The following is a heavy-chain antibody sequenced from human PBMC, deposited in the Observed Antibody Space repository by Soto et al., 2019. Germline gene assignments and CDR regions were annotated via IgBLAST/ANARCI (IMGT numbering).Heavy chain of an antibody. V-gene: IGHV4-4*02. D-gene: IGHD2-15*01. CDR2: IHHRERN. CDR3: GCRVEDISYDYYGMDV. J-gene: IGHJ6*02. Sequence: NPAETLSLTCAVSGGSFRSNNCRFVVRQPPGKGREWIGEIHHRERNNLNPSLKSRVTISVDRSKNEFSLKVKSVTAADTAVYYCGCRVEDISYDYYGMDVWGQGTTVTVSS. CDR1: GGSFRSNNC.